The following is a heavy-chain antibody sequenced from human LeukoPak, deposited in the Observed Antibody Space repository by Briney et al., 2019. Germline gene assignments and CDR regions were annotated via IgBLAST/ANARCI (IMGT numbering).Heavy chain of an antibody. D-gene: IGHD3-16*02. CDR3: ARGGVGCYPRTDDWFAP. CDR1: GGSINSYY. CDR2: IYTSGST. Sequence: SETLSLTCSVSGGSINSYYWSWIRQPAGKGLEWIGRIYTSGSTNYNPSLKSRVTISVDTSKNQFSLKLSSVTAADTAVYYCARGGVGCYPRTDDWFAPWGQGTRVTVPS. J-gene: IGHJ5*02. V-gene: IGHV4-4*07.